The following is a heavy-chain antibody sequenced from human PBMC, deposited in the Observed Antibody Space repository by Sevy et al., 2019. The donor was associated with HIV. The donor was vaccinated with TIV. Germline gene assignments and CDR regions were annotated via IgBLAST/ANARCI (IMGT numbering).Heavy chain of an antibody. Sequence: GGSLRLSCAASGFTFNNAWMSWVRQAPGKGLEWVGRIKSKTDGGTTDYAAPVKGRFTISRDDSKNTLFLQMNSLKTEDTAVYYCTTDPGYYDSSGYYYMWGQGTLVTVSS. CDR1: GFTFNNAW. V-gene: IGHV3-15*01. CDR2: IKSKTDGGTT. J-gene: IGHJ4*02. D-gene: IGHD3-22*01. CDR3: TTDPGYYDSSGYYYM.